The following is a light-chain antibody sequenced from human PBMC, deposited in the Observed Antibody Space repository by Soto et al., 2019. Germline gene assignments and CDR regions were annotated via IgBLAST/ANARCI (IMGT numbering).Light chain of an antibody. Sequence: SATVVGGVFDSCLASQNIGSWLAWYQQKPGQAPNLLIYGASSLATGIPSRFSGSGSGTEFTLTISSLQPDDFATYFCQQYKSYLWTFGQGSIVDVK. CDR1: QNIGSW. CDR3: QQYKSYLWT. V-gene: IGKV1-5*01. CDR2: GAS. J-gene: IGKJ1*01.